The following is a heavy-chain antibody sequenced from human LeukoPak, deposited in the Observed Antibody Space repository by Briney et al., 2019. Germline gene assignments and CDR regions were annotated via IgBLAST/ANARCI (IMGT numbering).Heavy chain of an antibody. D-gene: IGHD2-2*01. J-gene: IGHJ5*02. CDR1: GGSISSYY. CDR2: IYTSGST. V-gene: IGHV4-4*07. Sequence: PSETLSLTCTVSGGSISSYYWSWIRQPAGKGLEWIGRIYTSGSTNYNPSLKSRVTMSVDTSKNQFSLKLSSVTAADTAVYYCARDQAVPAAESWFDPWGQGSLVTVSS. CDR3: ARDQAVPAAESWFDP.